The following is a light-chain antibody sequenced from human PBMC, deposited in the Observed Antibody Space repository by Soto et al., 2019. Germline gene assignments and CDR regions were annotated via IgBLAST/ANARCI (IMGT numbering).Light chain of an antibody. J-gene: IGLJ1*01. Sequence: QSVLTQPPSVSGAPGQRITISYTGSSSNIGAGYPVHWYQQLPGTAPKLLIFGNTIRPSGVPDRFSGSRSGLAITGLQAEDEADYYCQSYDSSLSGYVFGTGTKLTVL. CDR1: SSNIGAGYP. CDR2: GNT. V-gene: IGLV1-40*01. CDR3: QSYDSSLSGYV.